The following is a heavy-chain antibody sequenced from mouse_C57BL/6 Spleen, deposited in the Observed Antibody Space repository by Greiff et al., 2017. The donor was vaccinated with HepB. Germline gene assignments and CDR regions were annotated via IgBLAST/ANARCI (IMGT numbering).Heavy chain of an antibody. Sequence: VQLQQSGAELVKPGASVKLSCKASGYTFTSYWMHWVKQRPGRGLEWIGRIDPNSGGTKYNEKFKSKATLTVDKPSSTAYMQLSSLISEDSAVYYCASSSYYSNYGSYWGQGTLVTVSA. CDR1: GYTFTSYW. V-gene: IGHV1-72*01. D-gene: IGHD2-5*01. CDR3: ASSSYYSNYGSY. J-gene: IGHJ3*01. CDR2: IDPNSGGT.